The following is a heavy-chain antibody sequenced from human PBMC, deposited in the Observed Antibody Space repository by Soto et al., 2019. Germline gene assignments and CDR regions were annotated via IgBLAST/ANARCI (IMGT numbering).Heavy chain of an antibody. D-gene: IGHD6-19*01. V-gene: IGHV3-21*01. CDR2: ISSGRPDI. CDR3: ARDHLGIAAGDFDL. CDR1: GFSFDTYN. J-gene: IGHJ4*02. Sequence: GGSLRLSCAASGFSFDTYNMNWVRQSPGKGLEWVSSISSGRPDIFYADSVRGRFTISRDDAKKSLFLQVNSLRADDTAVYYCARDHLGIAAGDFDLWGQGTLVTVSS.